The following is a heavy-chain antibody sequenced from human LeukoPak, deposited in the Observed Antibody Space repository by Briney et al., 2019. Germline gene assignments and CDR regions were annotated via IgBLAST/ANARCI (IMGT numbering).Heavy chain of an antibody. CDR1: GFTFSSYS. J-gene: IGHJ6*02. CDR2: ISSSSSYI. D-gene: IGHD6-13*01. V-gene: IGHV3-21*01. Sequence: PWGSLRLSCAASGFTFSSYSMNWVRQAPGKGLEWVSSISSSSSYIYYADSVKGRFTISRDNAKNSLYLQMNSLRAEDTAVYYCARDGARYSSSYYYYGMDVWGQGTTVTVSS. CDR3: ARDGARYSSSYYYYGMDV.